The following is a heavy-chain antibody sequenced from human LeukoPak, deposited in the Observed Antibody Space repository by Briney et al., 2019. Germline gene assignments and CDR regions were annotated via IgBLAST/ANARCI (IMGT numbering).Heavy chain of an antibody. CDR1: GFTFSSYG. V-gene: IGHV3-48*04. CDR3: ARGPSDNLSGMDV. D-gene: IGHD3-9*01. CDR2: ISSSGSTI. Sequence: GGSLRLSCAASGFTFSSYGMNWARQAPGKGLEWVSYISSSGSTIQYADSVEGRFTISRDNAKNSLYLQKNSLRAADTAVYYCARGPSDNLSGMDVWGKGTTVTVSS. J-gene: IGHJ6*03.